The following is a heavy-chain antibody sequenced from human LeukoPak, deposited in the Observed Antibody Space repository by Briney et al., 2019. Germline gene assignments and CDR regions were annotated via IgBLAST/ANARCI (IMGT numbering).Heavy chain of an antibody. CDR1: GGTFSSYA. CDR3: ARKGIGMAPDF. CDR2: IIPIFGTA. J-gene: IGHJ4*02. Sequence: SVKVSCKASGGTFSSYAISWVRQAPGQGLEWMGGIIPIFGTANYAQKFQGRVTITTDESTSTAYMELRSLSSDDTAVYYCARKGIGMAPDFWGQGTLVTVSS. D-gene: IGHD6-13*01. V-gene: IGHV1-69*05.